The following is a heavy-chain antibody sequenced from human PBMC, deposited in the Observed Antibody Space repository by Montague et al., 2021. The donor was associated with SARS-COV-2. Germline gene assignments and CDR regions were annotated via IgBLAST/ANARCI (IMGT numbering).Heavy chain of an antibody. V-gene: IGHV3-30-3*01. J-gene: IGHJ5*02. D-gene: IGHD3-22*01. CDR3: ARDTYYYDSWFDP. CDR2: ISSDGSNT. Sequence: SLRLSCAASGFTFSSYSMHWVRQAPGKGLVWVSVISSDGSNTYYADSVKGRFTISRDNSKNTLYLQMNSLRAEDTAVYYCARDTYYYDSWFDPWGQGTLVTVSS. CDR1: GFTFSSYS.